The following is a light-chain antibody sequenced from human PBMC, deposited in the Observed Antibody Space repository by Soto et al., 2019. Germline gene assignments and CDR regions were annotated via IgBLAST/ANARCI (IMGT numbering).Light chain of an antibody. CDR3: QAWDSSTVV. CDR2: QDT. V-gene: IGLV3-1*01. CDR1: ELGDKY. J-gene: IGLJ2*01. Sequence: SYELTQPPSVSVSPGQTANITCSGDELGDKYACWYQQKPGQSPVLVIYQDTRRPSGIPVRFSGSNSGNTATLTISGTQAMDEADFYCQAWDSSTVVFGGGTQLTVL.